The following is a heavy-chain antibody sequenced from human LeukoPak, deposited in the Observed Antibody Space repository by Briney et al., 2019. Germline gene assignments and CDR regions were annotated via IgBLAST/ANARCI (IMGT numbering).Heavy chain of an antibody. J-gene: IGHJ6*02. V-gene: IGHV5-51*01. Sequence: GESPKISCKGSGYSFTSYWIGWVRQMPGKGLEWMGIIYPGDSDTRYSPSFQGQVTISADKSISTAYLQWSSLKASDTAVYYCASAREGCHYYYHGMDVWGQGNKVTVSS. CDR1: GYSFTSYW. CDR3: ASAREGCHYYYHGMDV. CDR2: IYPGDSDT.